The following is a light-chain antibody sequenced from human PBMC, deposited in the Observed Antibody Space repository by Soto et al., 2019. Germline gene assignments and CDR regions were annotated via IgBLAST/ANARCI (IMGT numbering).Light chain of an antibody. CDR1: QSVSSSY. J-gene: IGKJ4*01. CDR2: GAS. CDR3: QQYSSSPLT. V-gene: IGKV3-20*01. Sequence: EIVLTQSPGTLSLSPGERATLSCRASQSVSSSYLAWYQQKPGQAPRLLIYGASSRATGMPDRFSGSGSGTAFTLTITRLETEDLVVYYCQQYSSSPLTFGGGTKVDIK.